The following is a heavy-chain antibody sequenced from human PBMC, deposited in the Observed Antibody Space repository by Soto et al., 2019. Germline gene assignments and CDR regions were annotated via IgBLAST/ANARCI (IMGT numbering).Heavy chain of an antibody. J-gene: IGHJ6*03. V-gene: IGHV3-15*01. CDR2: IKSKTDGGTT. CDR1: GFTFSNAW. CDR3: TTYCSSTSCYDYYYYMAV. Sequence: EVQLVESGGGLVKPGGSLRLSCAASGFTFSNAWMSWVRQAPGKGLEWVGRIKSKTDGGTTDYAAPVKGRFTISRDDSKNALYLQMDRLKTEDTAVYYCTTYCSSTSCYDYYYYMAVWGKGTTVTVSS. D-gene: IGHD2-2*01.